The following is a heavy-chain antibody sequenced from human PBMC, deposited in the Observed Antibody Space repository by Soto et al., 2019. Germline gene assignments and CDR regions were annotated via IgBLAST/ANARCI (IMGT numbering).Heavy chain of an antibody. CDR1: GLTLSSYA. V-gene: IGHV3-30-3*01. CDR3: ARDRASSFIGATATLFDY. CDR2: ISYDGSNK. D-gene: IGHD2-15*01. J-gene: IGHJ4*02. Sequence: GSLRLSCAAAGLTLSSYAMHWVRQAPGKGLEWVALISYDGSNKYFGDSVKGRFTISRDNSKNTLYLQMNSLRAEDTAVYYCARDRASSFIGATATLFDYWGQGTLVTVSS.